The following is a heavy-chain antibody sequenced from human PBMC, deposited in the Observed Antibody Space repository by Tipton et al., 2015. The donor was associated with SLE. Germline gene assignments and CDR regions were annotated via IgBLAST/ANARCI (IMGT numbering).Heavy chain of an antibody. V-gene: IGHV3-30*04. CDR2: ISYDGSNK. J-gene: IGHJ4*02. D-gene: IGHD1-1*01. Sequence: SLRLSCAASGFTFSSCAMHWVRQAPGKGLEWVAVISYDGSNKYYADSVKGRFTISRDNSKNTLYLQMNSLRAEDTAVYYCARDTAGRFDYWGQGTLVTVSS. CDR1: GFTFSSCA. CDR3: ARDTAGRFDY.